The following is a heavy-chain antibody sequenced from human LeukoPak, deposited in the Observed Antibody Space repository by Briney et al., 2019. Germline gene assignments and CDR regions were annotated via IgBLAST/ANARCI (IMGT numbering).Heavy chain of an antibody. Sequence: GGSLRLSCAASGFPFSNAWISWVRQAPGKGLEWIGRIKSKTDDGTTDYAASVKGRLTISRDDSKSTLYLQMNSLKTEDTAVYYCTTVCCGGNSAHYWGQGTLVTVSS. CDR3: TTVCCGGNSAHY. D-gene: IGHD4-23*01. CDR1: GFPFSNAW. CDR2: IKSKTDDGTT. V-gene: IGHV3-15*01. J-gene: IGHJ4*02.